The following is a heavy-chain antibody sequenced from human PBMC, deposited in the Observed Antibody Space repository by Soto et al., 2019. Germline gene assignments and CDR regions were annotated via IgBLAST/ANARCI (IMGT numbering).Heavy chain of an antibody. V-gene: IGHV4-31*03. CDR1: GGSISSGGYY. Sequence: SETLSLTCTVSGGSISSGGYYWSWIRQHPGKGLEWIGYIYYSGSTYYNPSLKSRVTISVDTSKNQFSLKLSSVTAADTAVYYCVRDFEGSYGYGPFEYLGQGTLVTVSS. CDR3: VRDFEGSYGYGPFEY. D-gene: IGHD5-18*01. CDR2: IYYSGST. J-gene: IGHJ4*02.